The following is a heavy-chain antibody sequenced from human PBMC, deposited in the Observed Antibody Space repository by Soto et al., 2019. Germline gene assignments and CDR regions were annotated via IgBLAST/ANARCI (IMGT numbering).Heavy chain of an antibody. Sequence: GESLKISCKGSGYSFTNYWIAWVRQMPGKGLEYMGIIYPSDSTTRYSPSFQGQVTISADKSISTAYLQWNSLKASDTAMYYCARHGFYGDYSSNYFDPWGQGTLVNVSS. D-gene: IGHD4-17*01. J-gene: IGHJ5*02. CDR1: GYSFTNYW. CDR3: ARHGFYGDYSSNYFDP. V-gene: IGHV5-51*01. CDR2: IYPSDSTT.